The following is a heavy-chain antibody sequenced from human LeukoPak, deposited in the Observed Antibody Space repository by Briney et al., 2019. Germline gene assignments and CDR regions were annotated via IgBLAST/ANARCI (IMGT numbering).Heavy chain of an antibody. J-gene: IGHJ4*02. CDR2: ISSSNNYI. Sequence: GGSLRLSCAASGFTFSSYSMNWVRRAPGKGLEWVSSISSSNNYIYYADSVKGRFTISRDNAKNSLYLQMNSLRAEDAAVYYCARVGELAPIDYWGQGILVTVSS. CDR1: GFTFSSYS. CDR3: ARVGELAPIDY. V-gene: IGHV3-21*01. D-gene: IGHD6-13*01.